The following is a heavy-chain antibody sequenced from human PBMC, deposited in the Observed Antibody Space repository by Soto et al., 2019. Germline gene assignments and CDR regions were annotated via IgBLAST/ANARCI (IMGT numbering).Heavy chain of an antibody. CDR1: GGSFSGYY. V-gene: IGHV4-34*01. Sequence: QVQLQQWGAGLLKPSETLSLTCAVYGGSFSGYYWSWIRQPPGKGLEWIGEINHSGSTNYNPSLKGRVTISVDTSKNQFSLKLSSVTAADTAVYYCARGKEVDIVVVPAAGFDPWGQGTLVTVSS. CDR2: INHSGST. CDR3: ARGKEVDIVVVPAAGFDP. D-gene: IGHD2-2*03. J-gene: IGHJ5*02.